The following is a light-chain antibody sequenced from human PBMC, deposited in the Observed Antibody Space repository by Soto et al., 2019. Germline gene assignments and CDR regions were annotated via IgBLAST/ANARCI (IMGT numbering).Light chain of an antibody. CDR2: WAS. V-gene: IGKV4-1*01. Sequence: DIVLTQSPDSLAVSLGEGATINCKSSQSVFYSSTNKNYLAWYQHKPGQPPKMLITWASTRESGVPDRFSGSGSGTDNTLTISKLQAEDVAVYYCQQYYRTSRTFGQEYKLEIK. CDR3: QQYYRTSRT. J-gene: IGKJ2*01. CDR1: QSVFYSSTNKNY.